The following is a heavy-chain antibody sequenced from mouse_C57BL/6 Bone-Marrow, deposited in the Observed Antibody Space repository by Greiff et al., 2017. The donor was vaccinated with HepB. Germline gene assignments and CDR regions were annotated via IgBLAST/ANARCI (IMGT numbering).Heavy chain of an antibody. CDR2: ISYDGSN. V-gene: IGHV3-6*01. D-gene: IGHD2-1*01. Sequence: ESGPGLVKPSQSLSLTCSVTGYSITSGYYWNWIRQFPGNKLEWMGYISYDGSNNYNPSLKNRISITLDTSKNQFFLKLNSVTTEDTATYYCARGAVYTAMDYWGQGTSVTVSS. CDR1: GYSITSGYY. CDR3: ARGAVYTAMDY. J-gene: IGHJ4*01.